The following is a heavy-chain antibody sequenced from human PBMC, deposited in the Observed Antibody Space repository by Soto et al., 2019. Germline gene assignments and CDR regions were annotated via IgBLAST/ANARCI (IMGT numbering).Heavy chain of an antibody. CDR2: INWNGGST. CDR3: ARLNYYDSSGYSVGFDY. Sequence: PGGSLRLSCAASGFTFDDYGMSWVRQAPGKGLEWVSGINWNGGSTGYADSVKGRFTISRDNAKNSLYLQMDSLRAEDTALYYCARLNYYDSSGYSVGFDYWGQGTLVTVSS. CDR1: GFTFDDYG. V-gene: IGHV3-20*04. D-gene: IGHD3-22*01. J-gene: IGHJ4*02.